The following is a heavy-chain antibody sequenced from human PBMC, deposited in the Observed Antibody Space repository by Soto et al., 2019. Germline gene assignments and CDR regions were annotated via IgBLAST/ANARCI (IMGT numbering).Heavy chain of an antibody. J-gene: IGHJ6*02. CDR2: ISAYNGNT. CDR1: GYTFTSYG. D-gene: IGHD2-21*02. Sequence: GASVKVSCKASGYTFTSYGISWVRQAPGQGLEWMGWISAYNGNTNYAQKLQGRVTMTTDTSTSTAYMELRSLRSDDTAVYYCARDHIVVVTAIQDYYYYGMDVWGQGTTVTVSS. V-gene: IGHV1-18*01. CDR3: ARDHIVVVTAIQDYYYYGMDV.